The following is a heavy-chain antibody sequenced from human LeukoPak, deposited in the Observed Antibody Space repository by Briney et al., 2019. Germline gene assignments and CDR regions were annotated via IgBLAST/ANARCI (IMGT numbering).Heavy chain of an antibody. J-gene: IGHJ4*02. CDR3: ARVFSGSYYVFDY. CDR1: GGSISSSSYY. D-gene: IGHD1-26*01. Sequence: SETLSLTCTVSGGSISSSSYYWGWIRQPPGKGLEWIGSIYYSGSTYYNPSLKSRVTISVDRSKNQFSLKLSSVTAADTAVYYCARVFSGSYYVFDYWGQGTLVTVSS. CDR2: IYYSGST. V-gene: IGHV4-39*07.